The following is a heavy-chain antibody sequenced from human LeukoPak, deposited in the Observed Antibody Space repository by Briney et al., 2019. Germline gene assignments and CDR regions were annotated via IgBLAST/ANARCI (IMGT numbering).Heavy chain of an antibody. CDR1: VYTFTGYY. CDR2: INPNSGGT. D-gene: IGHD1-26*01. J-gene: IGHJ4*02. V-gene: IGHV1-2*02. CDR3: ARVWINVGATPAIAY. Sequence: ASVKLSFTASVYTFTGYYMHWVRQAPGQGLEWMGWINPNSGGTNYAQKFQGRVTMTRDTSISTAYMELSRLRSDDTAVYYCARVWINVGATPAIAYWGQGTLVTVSS.